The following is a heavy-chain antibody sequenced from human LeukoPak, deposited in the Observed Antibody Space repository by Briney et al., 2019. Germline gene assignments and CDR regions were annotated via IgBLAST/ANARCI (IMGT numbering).Heavy chain of an antibody. Sequence: GGSLRLSCAAPGFTFSSYWMRWVRQAPGKGLGWVANIKEDGSEKNYVDSVKGRFTISRDNAKNSLYLQMNSLRAEDTAVYYCAKYFRADSGNYYRSFDYWGQGTLVTVSS. CDR3: AKYFRADSGNYYRSFDY. V-gene: IGHV3-7*05. CDR2: IKEDGSEK. D-gene: IGHD1-26*01. CDR1: GFTFSSYW. J-gene: IGHJ4*02.